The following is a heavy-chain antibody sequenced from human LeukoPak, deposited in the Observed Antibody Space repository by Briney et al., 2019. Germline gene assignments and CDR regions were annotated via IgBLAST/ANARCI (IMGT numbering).Heavy chain of an antibody. V-gene: IGHV4-39*01. Sequence: SSETLSLTCTISGGSITSSSYYWSWLRQSPGKGLEWIVTIYHTGRTYHNPSLKSRVTVSVDTSNNQISLRLDSVTAADTAVYYCARHAPTTGAFDIWGQGTMVTVSS. CDR3: ARHAPTTGAFDI. CDR2: IYHTGRT. CDR1: GGSITSSSYY. J-gene: IGHJ3*02. D-gene: IGHD1-1*01.